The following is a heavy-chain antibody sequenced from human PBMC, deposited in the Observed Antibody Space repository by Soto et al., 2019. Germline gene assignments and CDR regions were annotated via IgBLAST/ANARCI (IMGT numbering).Heavy chain of an antibody. D-gene: IGHD1-26*01. J-gene: IGHJ6*02. V-gene: IGHV1-46*01. CDR1: GYTLTTFF. CDR2: INPGYPAGRST. Sequence: GASGKVSCKASGYTLTTFFMHWVRQAPGQGLEWMGVINPGYPAGRSTTYAQKFQGRVTMTTDTSRRTVYMELSRLRCDDTEGESCPRDSIVAGATTGMHVWRQGTTVTVSS. CDR3: PRDSIVAGATTGMHV.